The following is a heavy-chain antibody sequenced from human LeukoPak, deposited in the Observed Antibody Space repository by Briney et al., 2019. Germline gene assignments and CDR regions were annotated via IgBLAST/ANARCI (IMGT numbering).Heavy chain of an antibody. CDR3: ATTLPRSTSSYYYYYYMDV. CDR2: FDPEDGET. CDR1: GYTLTELS. V-gene: IGHV1-24*01. Sequence: ASVKVSCKVSGYTLTELSMHWVRQAPGKGLEWMGGFDPEDGETIYAQKFQGRVTMTEGTSTDTAYMELSSLRSEDTAVYYCATTLPRSTSSYYYYYYMDVWGKGTTVTVSS. J-gene: IGHJ6*03. D-gene: IGHD2-2*01.